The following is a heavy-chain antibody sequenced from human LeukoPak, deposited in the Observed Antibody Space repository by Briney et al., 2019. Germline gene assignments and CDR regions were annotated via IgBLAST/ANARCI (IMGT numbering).Heavy chain of an antibody. CDR3: ARQGWDIVVVVAANDY. D-gene: IGHD2-15*01. CDR1: GFTFSSYG. CDR2: IKQDGSEK. J-gene: IGHJ4*02. V-gene: IGHV3-7*01. Sequence: GGSLRLSCAASGFTFSSYGMHWVRQAPGKGLEWVANIKQDGSEKYYVDSVKGRFTISRDNAKNSLYLQMNSLRAEDTAVYYCARQGWDIVVVVAANDYWGQGTLVTVSS.